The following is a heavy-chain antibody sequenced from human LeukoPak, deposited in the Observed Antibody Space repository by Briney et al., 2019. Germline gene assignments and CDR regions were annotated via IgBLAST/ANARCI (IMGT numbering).Heavy chain of an antibody. J-gene: IGHJ4*02. CDR1: GGSFSGYY. V-gene: IGHV4-34*01. CDR3: ARDRYSGYVYFDY. D-gene: IGHD5-12*01. CDR2: INHSGST. Sequence: SETLSLTCAVYGGSFSGYYWSWIRQPPGKGLEWIGEINHSGSTNYNPSLKSRVTISVDTSKNQFSLKLSSVTAADTAVYYCARDRYSGYVYFDYWGQGTLVTVSS.